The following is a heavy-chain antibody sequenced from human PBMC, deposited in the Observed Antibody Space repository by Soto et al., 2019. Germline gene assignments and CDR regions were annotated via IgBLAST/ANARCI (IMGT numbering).Heavy chain of an antibody. J-gene: IGHJ6*02. V-gene: IGHV1-46*01. CDR2: INPSGGST. D-gene: IGHD3-3*01. Sequence: ASVNVSCKASGYTFTIYYMHWVRQAPGQGLEWMGIINPSGGSTSYAQKFQGRVTMTRDTSTSTVYMELSSLRSEDTAVYYCARDRPGRIFGVVKQYYYYGMDVWGQGTTVTVSS. CDR1: GYTFTIYY. CDR3: ARDRPGRIFGVVKQYYYYGMDV.